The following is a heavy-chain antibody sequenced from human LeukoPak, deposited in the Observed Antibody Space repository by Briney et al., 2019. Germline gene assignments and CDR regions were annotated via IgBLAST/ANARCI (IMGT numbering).Heavy chain of an antibody. Sequence: SETLSLTCTVSGYSISSTYYWGWIRQPPGKGLEWVGSVFHSGNTYYNPSLKSRLTISADTSKSQFSLTLTSVTAADTAVYYCARDRSVGVLPAPPFDFWGQGTLVTVSS. D-gene: IGHD6-6*01. V-gene: IGHV4-38-2*02. CDR1: GYSISSTYY. CDR3: ARDRSVGVLPAPPFDF. CDR2: VFHSGNT. J-gene: IGHJ4*02.